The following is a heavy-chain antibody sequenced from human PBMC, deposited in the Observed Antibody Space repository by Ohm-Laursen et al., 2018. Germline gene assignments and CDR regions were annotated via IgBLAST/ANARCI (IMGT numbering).Heavy chain of an antibody. J-gene: IGHJ4*02. V-gene: IGHV4-59*01. CDR2: INYSGNT. CDR3: ARASYSGSLI. D-gene: IGHD1-26*01. Sequence: GTLSLTCTVSGGAISNYYWSWIRQPPGKGLEWIGHINYSGNTNYNPSLKSRVTISVDTSKNQFSLKLSSVTAADTAVYYCARASYSGSLIWGQGTLVTVSS. CDR1: GGAISNYY.